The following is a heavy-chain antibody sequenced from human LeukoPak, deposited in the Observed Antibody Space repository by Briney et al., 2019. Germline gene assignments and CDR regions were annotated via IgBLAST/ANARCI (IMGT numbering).Heavy chain of an antibody. Sequence: PSETLSLTCTVSGGSISSSSYYWGWIRQPPGKGLEWIGSIYYSGSTYYNPSLKSRVTISVDTSKNQFSLKLSSVIAADTAVYYCGRHGGYDSSGYWFDPWGQGTRSPSPQ. CDR2: IYYSGST. J-gene: IGHJ5*02. D-gene: IGHD3-22*01. V-gene: IGHV4-39*01. CDR1: GGSISSSSYY. CDR3: GRHGGYDSSGYWFDP.